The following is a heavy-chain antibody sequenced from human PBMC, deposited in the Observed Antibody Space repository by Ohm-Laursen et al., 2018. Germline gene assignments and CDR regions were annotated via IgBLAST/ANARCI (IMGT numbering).Heavy chain of an antibody. V-gene: IGHV4-59*08. CDR2: IYYSGST. D-gene: IGHD3-16*01. J-gene: IGHJ3*02. CDR1: GGSLSGYF. Sequence: SETLSLTCSVSGGSLSGYFGSWIRQPPGKGLEWIGYIYYSGSTKYNPSLKSRVIISVDTSKNQFSLKLSSVTAADTAVYYCARHPPRGGPSDAFDIWGQGTMVTVSS. CDR3: ARHPPRGGPSDAFDI.